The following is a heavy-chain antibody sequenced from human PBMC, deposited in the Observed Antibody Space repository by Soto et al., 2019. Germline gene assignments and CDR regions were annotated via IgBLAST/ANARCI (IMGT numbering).Heavy chain of an antibody. CDR1: GFTFSNAW. CDR3: AKSEDLNHYNRAEDY. J-gene: IGHJ4*02. D-gene: IGHD3-22*01. V-gene: IGHV3-15*01. CDR2: IKSKTDGGTT. Sequence: EVQLVESGGGLVKPGGSLRLSCAASGFTFSNAWMSWVRQAPGKGLEWVGRIKSKTDGGTTDYAAPVKGRFTISRDDSKNTLYLQMNSLRAEDTAVYYCAKSEDLNHYNRAEDYWGQGTLVTVSS.